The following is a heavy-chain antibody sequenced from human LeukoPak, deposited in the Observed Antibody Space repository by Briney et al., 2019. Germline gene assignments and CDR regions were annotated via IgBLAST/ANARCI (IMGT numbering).Heavy chain of an antibody. CDR1: GFTFSSYA. J-gene: IGHJ4*02. V-gene: IGHV3-23*01. D-gene: IGHD3-16*02. Sequence: PGGSLRLSCAASGFTFSSYAMSWVRQAPGKGLEWVSAISGSGGSTYYADSVKGRFTISRDNSKNTLYLQMNSLRAEDTAVCYCAKAQFAFGGVIAPPYCFDYWGQGTLVTVSS. CDR3: AKAQFAFGGVIAPPYCFDY. CDR2: ISGSGGST.